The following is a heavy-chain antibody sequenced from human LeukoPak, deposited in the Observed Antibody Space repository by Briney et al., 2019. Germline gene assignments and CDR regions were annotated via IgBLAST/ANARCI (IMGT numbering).Heavy chain of an antibody. J-gene: IGHJ6*03. V-gene: IGHV3-7*01. CDR1: GFTFSSYW. CDR3: ARRGFWSGYYYYYYYYMDV. D-gene: IGHD3-3*01. Sequence: GGSLRLSCAGSGFTFSSYWMSWVRQAPGKGLEWVANIKQDGSEKYYVDSVKGRFTISRDNAKNSLYLQMNSLRAEDTAVYYCARRGFWSGYYYYYYYYMDVWGKGTTVTVSS. CDR2: IKQDGSEK.